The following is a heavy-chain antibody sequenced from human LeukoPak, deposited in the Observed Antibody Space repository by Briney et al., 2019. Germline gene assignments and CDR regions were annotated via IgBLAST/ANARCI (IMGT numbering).Heavy chain of an antibody. Sequence: GRSLRLSCAASGFTFSSYAMHWVRQAPGKGLEWVAVISYDGSNKYYADSVKGRFTISGDNSKNTLYLQMNSLRAEDTAVYYCARESVAFSSGWYAGDYWGQGTLVTVSS. CDR2: ISYDGSNK. V-gene: IGHV3-30*04. D-gene: IGHD6-19*01. CDR3: ARESVAFSSGWYAGDY. J-gene: IGHJ4*02. CDR1: GFTFSSYA.